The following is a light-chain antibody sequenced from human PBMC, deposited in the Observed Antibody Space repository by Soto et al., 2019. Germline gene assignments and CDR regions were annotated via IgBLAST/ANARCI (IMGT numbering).Light chain of an antibody. Sequence: VMTQSPATLSVSPGERATLSCRASESVHTNLAWYQQKPGQAPRLLIYGASTRATGVPARFSGSGSGTEFTLTISSLQSEDVAVYYCQQYENWRWTFGQGTK. CDR3: QQYENWRWT. J-gene: IGKJ1*01. V-gene: IGKV3-15*01. CDR1: ESVHTN. CDR2: GAS.